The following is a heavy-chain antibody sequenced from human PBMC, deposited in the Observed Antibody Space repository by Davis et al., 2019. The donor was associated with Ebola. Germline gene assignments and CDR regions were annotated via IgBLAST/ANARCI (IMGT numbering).Heavy chain of an antibody. D-gene: IGHD6-6*01. CDR1: GYTFTGYY. V-gene: IGHV1-2*04. J-gene: IGHJ2*01. Sequence: ASVKVSCKASGYTFTGYYMHWVRQAPGQGLEWMGWINPDSGGTNYAQKFQGWVTMTRDTSISTAYMELSRLRSDDTAVYYCARDSPYSSSSNWYFDLWGRGTLVTVSS. CDR3: ARDSPYSSSSNWYFDL. CDR2: INPDSGGT.